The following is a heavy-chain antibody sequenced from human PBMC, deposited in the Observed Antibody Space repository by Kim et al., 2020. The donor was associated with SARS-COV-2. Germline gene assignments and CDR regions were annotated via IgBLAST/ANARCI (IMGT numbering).Heavy chain of an antibody. CDR2: ISYTGSTI. D-gene: IGHD3-3*01. V-gene: IGHV3-11*01. CDR3: ARDKRSAYDSWRGYPFEY. CDR1: GFTFSDYY. Sequence: GGSLRLSCAASGFTFSDYYMSWVRQAPGKGLEWISYISYTGSTIYYADSVKGRFTISRDNAKNSLFLQMNSLRAEDTAVYYCARDKRSAYDSWRGYPFEYWGQRTLVTVSS. J-gene: IGHJ4*02.